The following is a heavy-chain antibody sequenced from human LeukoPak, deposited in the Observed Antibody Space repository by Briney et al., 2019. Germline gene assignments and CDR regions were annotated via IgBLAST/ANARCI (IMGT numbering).Heavy chain of an antibody. CDR2: IFHSGSA. CDR1: GGSISSDNW. Sequence: SETLSLTCAVSGGSISSDNWWSWVRQPPGKGLEWIGEIFHSGSANYNPSLKSRVTLSVDKSKNQFSLKLISMTAADTAVYFCARQNRVKHQLTYYLDYWGQGTLVTVSS. V-gene: IGHV4-4*02. D-gene: IGHD6-13*01. J-gene: IGHJ4*02. CDR3: ARQNRVKHQLTYYLDY.